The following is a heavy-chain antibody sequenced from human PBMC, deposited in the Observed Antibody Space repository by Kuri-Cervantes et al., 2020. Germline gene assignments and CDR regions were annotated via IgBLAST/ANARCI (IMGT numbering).Heavy chain of an antibody. J-gene: IGHJ1*01. D-gene: IGHD2-2*01. CDR1: GFTFSSYA. V-gene: IGHV3-43*01. CDR2: ISWDGGSK. CDR3: AKGGYCSSTSCYDEYFQH. Sequence: GESLKISCAASGFTFSSYAMHWVRQAPGKGLEWVSHISWDGGSKYYADSVKGRFTISRDNSKNSLYLQMNSLRTEDTALYYCAKGGYCSSTSCYDEYFQHWGQGTLVTVSS.